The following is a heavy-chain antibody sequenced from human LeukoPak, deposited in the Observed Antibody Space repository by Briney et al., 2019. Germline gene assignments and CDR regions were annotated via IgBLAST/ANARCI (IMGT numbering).Heavy chain of an antibody. CDR2: ISGRGDTI. J-gene: IGHJ4*02. D-gene: IGHD5-24*01. CDR3: AKATLATTYFDS. CDR1: GFTFSTYA. V-gene: IGHV3-23*01. Sequence: PGGSLRLSCAASGFTFSTYAMSWVRQAPGMGLEWVSAISGRGDTIFYADSVKGRFTVSRDNSKNTLYLQVNSLRAEDTAVYCCAKATLATTYFDSWGQGTLVTVSS.